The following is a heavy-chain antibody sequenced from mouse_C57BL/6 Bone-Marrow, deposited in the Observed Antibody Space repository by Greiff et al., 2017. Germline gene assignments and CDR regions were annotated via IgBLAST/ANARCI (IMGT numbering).Heavy chain of an antibody. V-gene: IGHV2-2*01. D-gene: IGHD2-5*01. CDR3: ARKGDYSNYVGFAD. Sequence: VKLEESGPGLVQPSQSLSITCTVSGFSLTSYGVHWVRQSPGKGLEWLGVLWSGGSTDYNAAFISRLSISKDNSKSQVFFKMNSLQADDTAIYYCARKGDYSNYVGFADWGQGTLVTVSA. CDR1: GFSLTSYG. J-gene: IGHJ3*01. CDR2: LWSGGST.